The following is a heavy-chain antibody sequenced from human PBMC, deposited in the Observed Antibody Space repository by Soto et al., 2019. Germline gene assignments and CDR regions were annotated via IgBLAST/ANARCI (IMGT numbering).Heavy chain of an antibody. CDR3: AKVSRKGSGIDFDY. V-gene: IGHV1-8*01. CDR2: MNPNNGDT. D-gene: IGHD3-10*01. J-gene: IGHJ4*02. CDR1: GYTFSTYD. Sequence: QVQLVQSGAELKKPGASVKVSCKASGYTFSTYDMNWVRQATGQGPEWIGWMNPNNGDTGYAQKLQGRVTLTTDISTATAYMERTRLRSEDTAIYYCAKVSRKGSGIDFDYWGQGTLITVSS.